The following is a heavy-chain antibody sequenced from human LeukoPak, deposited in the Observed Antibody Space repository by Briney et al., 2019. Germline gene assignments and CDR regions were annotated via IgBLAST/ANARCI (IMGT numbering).Heavy chain of an antibody. CDR1: GFPFSVYE. V-gene: IGHV3-48*03. CDR3: ARPLRTRHYYYYYYMDV. D-gene: IGHD4-17*01. CDR2: IGSSGTII. J-gene: IGHJ6*03. Sequence: PGGSLRLSCAVSGFPFSVYEMNWVRQAPGKGLEWVSNIGSSGTIIYYADSVRGRFSISRDNAKNSLYLQMNSLRAEDTALYYCARPLRTRHYYYYYYMDVWGKGTTVTVSS.